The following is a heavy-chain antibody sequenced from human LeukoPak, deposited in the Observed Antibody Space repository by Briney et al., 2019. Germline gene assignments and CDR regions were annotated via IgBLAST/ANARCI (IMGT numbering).Heavy chain of an antibody. V-gene: IGHV3-30*18. D-gene: IGHD6-19*01. Sequence: GRSLRLSCAASGFTFSSYGMHWVRQAPGKGLEWVAAISYDGNNKYYADSVKGRLTISRDNSKNTLYVQMNSLRAEDTAVYYCAKDGVEQWLAYYFDYGGQGTLVTVSS. CDR1: GFTFSSYG. CDR3: AKDGVEQWLAYYFDY. CDR2: ISYDGNNK. J-gene: IGHJ4*02.